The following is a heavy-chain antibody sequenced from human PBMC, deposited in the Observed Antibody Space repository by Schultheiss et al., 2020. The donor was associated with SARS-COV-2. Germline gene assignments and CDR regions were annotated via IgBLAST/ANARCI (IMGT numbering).Heavy chain of an antibody. CDR3: ARGRLIVGATRRNYFDY. V-gene: IGHV4-34*01. CDR1: GFTFNSAW. Sequence: GSLRLSCAASGFTFNSAWMSWVRQAPGKGLEWIGEINHSGGTNYNPSLKSRVTISVDTSKNQFSLKLSSVTAADTAVYYCARGRLIVGATRRNYFDYWGQGTLVTVSS. CDR2: INHSGGT. D-gene: IGHD1-26*01. J-gene: IGHJ4*02.